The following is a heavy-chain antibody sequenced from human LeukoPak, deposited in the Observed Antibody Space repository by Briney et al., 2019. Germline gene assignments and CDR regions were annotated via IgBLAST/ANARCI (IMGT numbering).Heavy chain of an antibody. CDR2: IYTSGST. J-gene: IGHJ5*02. CDR1: GGSISSYY. D-gene: IGHD2-2*01. CDR3: ARDLKELGYCSSTSCLSNRFDP. V-gene: IGHV4-4*07. Sequence: SETLSLTCTVSGGSISSYYCSWLRQPAGKGLEWVGRIYTSGSTNYNPSLKSRVTMSVDTSKNQFSLKLSSVTGADTAVYYCARDLKELGYCSSTSCLSNRFDPWGQGTLVTVSS.